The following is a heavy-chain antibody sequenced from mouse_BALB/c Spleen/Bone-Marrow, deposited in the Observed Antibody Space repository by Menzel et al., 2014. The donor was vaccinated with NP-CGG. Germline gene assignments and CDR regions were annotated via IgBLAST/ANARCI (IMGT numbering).Heavy chain of an antibody. Sequence: EVQLQQSGAELEKPGASVKLSCTASGFNIKDTYMHWVKQRPEQGLEWIGRIDPANGNTKYDPKFQGKATITADTSSNTAYLQLSSLTSEDTAVYYCVSYYYGNYFDSWGQGTTLTVSS. D-gene: IGHD2-12*01. V-gene: IGHV14-3*02. CDR2: IDPANGNT. J-gene: IGHJ2*01. CDR3: VSYYYGNYFDS. CDR1: GFNIKDTY.